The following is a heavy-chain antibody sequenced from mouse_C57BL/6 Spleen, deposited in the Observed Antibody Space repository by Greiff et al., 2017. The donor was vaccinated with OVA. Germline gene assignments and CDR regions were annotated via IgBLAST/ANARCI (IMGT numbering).Heavy chain of an antibody. V-gene: IGHV1-55*01. CDR1: GYTFTSYW. CDR3: ARSGGLIYYCGRGYYFDY. CDR2: IYPGSGST. J-gene: IGHJ2*01. Sequence: QVQLQQPGAELVKPGASVKMSCKASGYTFTSYWITWVKQRPGQGLEWIGDIYPGSGSTNYNEKFKSKATLTVDTSSSTAYMQLSSLTSEDSAVYYCARSGGLIYYCGRGYYFDYWGQGTTLTVSS. D-gene: IGHD1-1*01.